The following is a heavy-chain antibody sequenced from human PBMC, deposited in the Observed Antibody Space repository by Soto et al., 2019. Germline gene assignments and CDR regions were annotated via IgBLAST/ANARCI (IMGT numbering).Heavy chain of an antibody. Sequence: QVQLQESGPGLVKPSQTLSLTCTVSGGSISSGGYYWSWIRQHPGKGLEWIGYIYYSGSTYYNPSLESRVTISVDTSKNQFSLKLSSVTAADTAVYYCARTYLGVRGVRRHNWFDPWGQGTLVTVSS. CDR3: ARTYLGVRGVRRHNWFDP. J-gene: IGHJ5*02. D-gene: IGHD3-10*01. CDR1: GGSISSGGYY. V-gene: IGHV4-31*03. CDR2: IYYSGST.